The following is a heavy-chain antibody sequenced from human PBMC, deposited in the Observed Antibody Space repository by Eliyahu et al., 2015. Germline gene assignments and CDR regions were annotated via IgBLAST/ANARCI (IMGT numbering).Heavy chain of an antibody. CDR2: IIPILGIA. J-gene: IGHJ6*03. D-gene: IGHD2-2*01. CDR3: ATILTDCSSTSCSVPYYYYYMDV. V-gene: IGHV1-69*02. Sequence: QGLEWMGRIIPILGIANYAQKFQGRVTITADKSTSTAYMELSSLRSEDTAVYYCATILTDCSSTSCSVPYYYYYMDVWGKGTTVTVSS.